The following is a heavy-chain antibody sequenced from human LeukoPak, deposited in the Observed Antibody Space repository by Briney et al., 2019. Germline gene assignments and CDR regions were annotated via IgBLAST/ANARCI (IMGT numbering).Heavy chain of an antibody. Sequence: GGSLRLSCAASGFTFSSYAMHWVRQAPGXXXXXXXXXSYDGSXKXXXDSVXXXFXXXXDNSKNTLYLQMNSLRAEDTAVYYCARGMTPGIAAANPFDYWGQGTLVTVSS. D-gene: IGHD6-13*01. CDR1: GFTFSSYA. CDR2: XSYDGSXK. J-gene: IGHJ4*02. CDR3: ARGMTPGIAAANPFDY. V-gene: IGHV3-30-3*01.